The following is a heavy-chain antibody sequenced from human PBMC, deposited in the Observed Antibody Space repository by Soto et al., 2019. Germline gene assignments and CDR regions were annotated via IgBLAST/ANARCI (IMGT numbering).Heavy chain of an antibody. D-gene: IGHD2-2*01. Sequence: SETLSLTCAVYDGSFSGYYWSWIRQPPGKGLEWIGEINHSGSTNYNPSLMSRVTISVDTSKNQFSLKLSSVTAADTAVYYCARRWYCSSTSCYVPPYLDYLGQGTLVTVSS. J-gene: IGHJ4*02. CDR3: ARRWYCSSTSCYVPPYLDY. CDR2: INHSGST. V-gene: IGHV4-34*01. CDR1: DGSFSGYY.